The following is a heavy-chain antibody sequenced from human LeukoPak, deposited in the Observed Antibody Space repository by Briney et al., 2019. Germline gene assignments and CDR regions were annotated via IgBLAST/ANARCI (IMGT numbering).Heavy chain of an antibody. CDR1: GGTFSSYA. D-gene: IGHD3-10*01. J-gene: IGHJ6*03. CDR2: IIPIFGTA. CDR3: ARARDTMVRGVLSDYYYYMDV. Sequence: SVKVSCKASGGTFSSYAISWVRQAPGQGLEWMGGIIPIFGTASYAQKFQGRVTITADESTSTAYMELSSLRSEDTAVYYCARARDTMVRGVLSDYYYYMDVWGKGTTVTISS. V-gene: IGHV1-69*13.